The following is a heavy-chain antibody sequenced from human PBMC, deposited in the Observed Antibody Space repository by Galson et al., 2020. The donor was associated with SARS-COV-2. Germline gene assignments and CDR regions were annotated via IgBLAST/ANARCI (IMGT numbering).Heavy chain of an antibody. D-gene: IGHD2-15*01. J-gene: IGHJ4*02. CDR1: GFTFSSYW. CDR2: IKQDGSEK. CDR3: ARGVCSGGSCYSGVVDY. V-gene: IGHV3-7*03. Sequence: GGSLRLSCAASGFTFSSYWMSWVRQAPGKGLEWVANIKQDGSEKYYVDSVKGLFTISRDNAKNSLYLQMNSLRAEDTAVYYCARGVCSGGSCYSGVVDYWGQGTLVTVSS.